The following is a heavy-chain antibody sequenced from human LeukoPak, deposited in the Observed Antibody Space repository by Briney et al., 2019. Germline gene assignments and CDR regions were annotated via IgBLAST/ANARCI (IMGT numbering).Heavy chain of an antibody. CDR1: GYTFTGYY. CDR2: INPNSGGT. V-gene: IGHV1-2*02. J-gene: IGHJ4*02. CDR3: ARDQGNLTMVRGVTTPPDY. Sequence: ASVKVSCKASGYTFTGYYMHWVRQPPGQGLERMGWINPNSGGTNYAQKFQGRVTMTRDTSISTAYMELSRLRSDDTAVYYCARDQGNLTMVRGVTTPPDYWGQGTLVTVSS. D-gene: IGHD3-10*01.